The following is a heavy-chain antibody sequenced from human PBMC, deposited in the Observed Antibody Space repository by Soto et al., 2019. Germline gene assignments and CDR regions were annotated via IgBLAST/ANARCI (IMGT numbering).Heavy chain of an antibody. V-gene: IGHV4-39*01. D-gene: IGHD3-10*01. J-gene: IGHJ1*01. CDR3: ASTRGAEYFQH. Sequence: ASETLSLTCTVSGGSISSSSYYWGWIRQPPGKGLEWIGSIYYSGSTYYNPSLKSRVTISVDTSKNQFSLKLSSVTAADTAVYYCASTRGAEYFQHWGQGTLVTVSS. CDR1: GGSISSSSYY. CDR2: IYYSGST.